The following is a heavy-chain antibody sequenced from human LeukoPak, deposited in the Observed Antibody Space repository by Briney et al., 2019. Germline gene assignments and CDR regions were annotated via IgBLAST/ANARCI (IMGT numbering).Heavy chain of an antibody. D-gene: IGHD3-10*01. V-gene: IGHV4-38-2*02. J-gene: IGHJ4*02. CDR3: ARGRFGKYYFDY. Sequence: PSETLSLTCTVSGSSISRGYHWGWIRQPPGKGLEWIGSIYHSGRTFYNPSLKSRLTISLDTSKNQFSLKLSSVTAADTAVYYCARGRFGKYYFDYWGQGTLVTVSS. CDR1: GSSISRGYH. CDR2: IYHSGRT.